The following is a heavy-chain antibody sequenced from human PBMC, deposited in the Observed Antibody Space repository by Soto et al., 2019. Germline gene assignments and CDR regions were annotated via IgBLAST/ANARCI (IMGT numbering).Heavy chain of an antibody. D-gene: IGHD3-10*01. CDR2: INPILRMS. J-gene: IGHJ4*02. CDR1: GDTFSFYS. CDR3: ASSYGSGYRAFDY. V-gene: IGHV1-69*02. Sequence: QVQLVQSGAEVKKPGSSVKVSCKASGDTFSFYSINWVRQAPGLGVEWMGRINPILRMSNYAQRFQGRVTMTADKSTSTAYMELSSLRSEDTAMYYCASSYGSGYRAFDYWGQGALVTVSS.